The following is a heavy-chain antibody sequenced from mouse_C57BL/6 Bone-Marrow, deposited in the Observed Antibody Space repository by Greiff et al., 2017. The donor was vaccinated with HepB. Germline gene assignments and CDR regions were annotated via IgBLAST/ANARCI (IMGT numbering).Heavy chain of an antibody. CDR1: GYTFTDYY. CDR3: ATGHLRPFAY. D-gene: IGHD3-2*02. CDR2: INPYNGGT. Sequence: EVQLQQSGPVLVKPGASVKMSCKASGYTFTDYYMNWVKQSHGKSLEWIGVINPYNGGTSYNQKFKGKATLTVDKSSSTAYMELNSLTSEYSAVYYCATGHLRPFAYWGKGTLVTVSA. V-gene: IGHV1-19*01. J-gene: IGHJ3*01.